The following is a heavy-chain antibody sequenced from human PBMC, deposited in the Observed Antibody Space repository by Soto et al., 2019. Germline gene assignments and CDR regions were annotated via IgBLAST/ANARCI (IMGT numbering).Heavy chain of an antibody. CDR1: VHSMDSGYY. V-gene: IGHV4-38-2*01. CDR2: IYHTGST. CDR3: ASGCGSGGWFDP. Sequence: ETLTLTFAVSVHSMDSGYYWGWIRQSPGKGLEWIGSIYHTGSTYYNPSLKSRVTISLDTSKNQFSLTLNSVTATDTAIYYCASGCGSGGWFDPVGRVTLVT. J-gene: IGHJ5*02. D-gene: IGHD3-16*01.